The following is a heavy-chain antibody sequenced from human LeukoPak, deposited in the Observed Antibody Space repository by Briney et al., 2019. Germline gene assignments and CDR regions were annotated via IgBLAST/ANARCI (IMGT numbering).Heavy chain of an antibody. J-gene: IGHJ3*02. CDR2: MSYSGST. V-gene: IGHV4-59*01. Sequence: GSLRLSCAASGFTFSSYDMNWIRQPPGKGLEWIGYMSYSGSTNYNPSLRSRVTISLDTSKNHFSLKLSSVTAADTAVYYCARDPMIVGREAFDIWGQGTMVIVSS. CDR3: ARDPMIVGREAFDI. D-gene: IGHD3-22*01. CDR1: GFTFSSYD.